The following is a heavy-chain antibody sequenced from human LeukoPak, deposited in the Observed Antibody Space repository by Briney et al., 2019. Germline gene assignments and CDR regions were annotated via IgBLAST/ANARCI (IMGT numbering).Heavy chain of an antibody. CDR1: GFTFSSYE. CDR3: ARGYGDYAYYFDY. CDR2: ISSSGSTI. V-gene: IGHV3-48*03. J-gene: IGHJ4*02. Sequence: GGSLRLSCAASGFTFSSYEMSWVRQAPGQGLEWVSYISSSGSTIYYADSVKGRFTISRDNAKNSLYLQMNSLRAEDTAVYYCARGYGDYAYYFDYWGQGTLVTVSS. D-gene: IGHD4-17*01.